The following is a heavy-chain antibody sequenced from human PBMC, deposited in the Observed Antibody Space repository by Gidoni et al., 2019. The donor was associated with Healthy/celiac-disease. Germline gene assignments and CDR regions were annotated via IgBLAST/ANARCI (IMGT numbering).Heavy chain of an antibody. D-gene: IGHD6-19*01. Sequence: QVQLQQWGAGLLQPSEPLSLTCAVYGGSFSGYYWSWIRQPPGKGLEWIGEINHSGSTNYNPSLKSRVTISVDTSKNQFSLKLSSVTAADTAVYYCARDYSSGWKSVDYWGQGTLVTVSS. J-gene: IGHJ4*02. CDR2: INHSGST. V-gene: IGHV4-34*01. CDR1: GGSFSGYY. CDR3: ARDYSSGWKSVDY.